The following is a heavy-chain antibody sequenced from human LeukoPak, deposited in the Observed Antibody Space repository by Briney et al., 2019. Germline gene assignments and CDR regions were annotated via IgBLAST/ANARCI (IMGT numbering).Heavy chain of an antibody. J-gene: IGHJ4*02. Sequence: ASVKVSCKASGYTFSGYYMHWVRQAPGQGLEWMGWINPNSGGTNYAQKFQGRVTMTRDTSISTAYMELSRLRSDDTAVYYCARDRVTTNTPYFDYWGQGTLVTVSS. V-gene: IGHV1-2*02. D-gene: IGHD1-1*01. CDR1: GYTFSGYY. CDR3: ARDRVTTNTPYFDY. CDR2: INPNSGGT.